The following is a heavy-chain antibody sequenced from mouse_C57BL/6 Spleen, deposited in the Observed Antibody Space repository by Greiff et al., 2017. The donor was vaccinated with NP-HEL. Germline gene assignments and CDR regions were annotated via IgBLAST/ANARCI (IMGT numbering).Heavy chain of an antibody. Sequence: QVQLQQPGAELVKPGASVKLSCKASGYTFTSYWMHWVKQRPGQGLEWIGMIHPNSGSTNYNEKFKSKATLTVDKSSSTAYMQLSSLTSEDSAVYYCPYYDGSRGYFDVWGTGTTVTVSS. J-gene: IGHJ1*03. CDR3: PYYDGSRGYFDV. V-gene: IGHV1-64*01. D-gene: IGHD1-1*01. CDR2: IHPNSGST. CDR1: GYTFTSYW.